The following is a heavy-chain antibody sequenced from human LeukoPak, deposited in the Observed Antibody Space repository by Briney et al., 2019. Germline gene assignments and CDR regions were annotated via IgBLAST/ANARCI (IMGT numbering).Heavy chain of an antibody. V-gene: IGHV4-34*01. CDR2: INHSGSA. CDR1: GGSFSGYY. Sequence: SETLSLTCTVSGGSFSGYYCTWIRQPPGKGLEWIGEINHSGSANYNPSLKSRVTISLDTSKNQFSLKLSSVTAADTAVYYCARLDDSSGYYSDYWGQGTLVTVSS. D-gene: IGHD3-22*01. CDR3: ARLDDSSGYYSDY. J-gene: IGHJ4*02.